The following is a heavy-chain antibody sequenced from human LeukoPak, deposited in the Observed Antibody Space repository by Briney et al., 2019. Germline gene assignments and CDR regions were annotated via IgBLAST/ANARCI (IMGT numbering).Heavy chain of an antibody. J-gene: IGHJ2*01. D-gene: IGHD4-23*01. CDR2: ISAYKGNT. V-gene: IGHV1-18*01. CDR1: GYPFASYG. Sequence: ASVKVSCKASGYPFASYGISWVRQAPGQGLEWMGWISAYKGNTNYAQKFQGRVTMTTDTSTSTAYMELRSLRSDDTAVYYCARDHGGKVDRYFDLWGRGTLVTVSS. CDR3: ARDHGGKVDRYFDL.